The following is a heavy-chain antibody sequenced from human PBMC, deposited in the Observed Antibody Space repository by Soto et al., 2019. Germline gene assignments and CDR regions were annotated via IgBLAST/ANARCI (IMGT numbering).Heavy chain of an antibody. CDR3: ASWSGYDPRLDY. Sequence: PSETLSLTCAVSGGSISSSNWWSWVRQPPGKGLEWIGEIYHSGSTNYNPSLKSRVTISVDKSKNQFPLKLSSVTAADTAVYYCASWSGYDPRLDYWGQGTLVTVSS. J-gene: IGHJ4*02. V-gene: IGHV4-4*02. CDR1: GGSISSSNW. D-gene: IGHD5-12*01. CDR2: IYHSGST.